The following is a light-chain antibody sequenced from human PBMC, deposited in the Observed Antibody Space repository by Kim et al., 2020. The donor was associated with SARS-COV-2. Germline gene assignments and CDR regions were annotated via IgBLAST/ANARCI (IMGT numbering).Light chain of an antibody. V-gene: IGKV3-11*01. CDR1: HNIAMN. Sequence: PGESATLPCRASHNIAMNFAWYQQTPGQPPRLLIYDAAIRAAGIPDRFSGSGSGTDFTLTSGSLAPEDFAVYYCQQRGNWPPALTFGGGTKVDIK. J-gene: IGKJ4*01. CDR3: QQRGNWPPALT. CDR2: DAA.